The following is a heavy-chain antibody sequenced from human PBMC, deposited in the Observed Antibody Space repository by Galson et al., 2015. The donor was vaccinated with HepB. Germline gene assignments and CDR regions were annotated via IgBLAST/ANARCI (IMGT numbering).Heavy chain of an antibody. J-gene: IGHJ6*02. CDR1: GSSFTDYY. Sequence: SVTVSCKASGSSFTDYYMHWVRQAPGQGLEWMGWINPNSGDTYYAQMFQGRVTTTRDKSISTAYMELTSLRSDDTAVYYCARGRLTIFAVVTDVRDYYYRMDVCGQGTTVTVSS. CDR2: INPNSGDT. V-gene: IGHV1-2*02. CDR3: ARGRLTIFAVVTDVRDYYYRMDV. D-gene: IGHD3-3*01.